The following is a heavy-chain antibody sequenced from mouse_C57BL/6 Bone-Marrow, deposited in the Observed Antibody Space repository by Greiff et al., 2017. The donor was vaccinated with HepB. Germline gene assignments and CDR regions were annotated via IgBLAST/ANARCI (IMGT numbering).Heavy chain of an antibody. CDR3: ARESRRVLYAMDY. V-gene: IGHV1-55*01. J-gene: IGHJ4*01. Sequence: VQLQQPGAELVKPGASVKMSCKASGYTFTSYWITWVKQRPGQGLEWIGDIYPGSGSTNYNEKFKSKATLTVDTSSSTAYMQLSSLTYEDSAVYDCARESRRVLYAMDYWGQGTSVTVSS. CDR1: GYTFTSYW. CDR2: IYPGSGST.